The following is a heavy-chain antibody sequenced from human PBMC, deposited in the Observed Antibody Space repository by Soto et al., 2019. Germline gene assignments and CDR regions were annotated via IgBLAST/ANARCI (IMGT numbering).Heavy chain of an antibody. D-gene: IGHD2-2*01. V-gene: IGHV3-30-3*01. Sequence: GGSLRLSCAASGFTFSSYAMHWVRQAPGKGLEWVAVISYDGSNKYYADSVKGRFTISRDNSKNTLYLQMNSLRAEDTAVYYCARDIGYAPDPARVFDYWGQGTLVTVYS. CDR3: ARDIGYAPDPARVFDY. CDR1: GFTFSSYA. CDR2: ISYDGSNK. J-gene: IGHJ4*02.